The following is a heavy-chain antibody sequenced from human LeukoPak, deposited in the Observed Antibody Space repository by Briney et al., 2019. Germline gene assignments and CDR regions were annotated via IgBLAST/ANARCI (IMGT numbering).Heavy chain of an antibody. V-gene: IGHV4-59*02. CDR1: GGSVSSYY. J-gene: IGHJ3*02. Sequence: SETLSLTCSVSGGSVSSYYWSWIRQPPGKGLEWIVFYHDGGSTVYNPSFKSRVTISVDTSKNQVYLKLSSVTAADTAVYFCAKFYFDSSGYYDVFDIWGQGTMVTVSS. CDR3: AKFYFDSSGYYDVFDI. D-gene: IGHD3-22*01. CDR2: YHDGGST.